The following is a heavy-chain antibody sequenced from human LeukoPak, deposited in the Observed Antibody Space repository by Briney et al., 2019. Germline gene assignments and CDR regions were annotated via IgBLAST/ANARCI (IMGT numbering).Heavy chain of an antibody. Sequence: ASVKVSCKASGYTFTSYYMHWVRQPPGQGLEWMGIINPSGGSTSYAQKFQGRVTMTRDTSTSTAYMELSSLRSEDTAVYYCARDSPRITMVRGALPGYWGQGTLVTVSS. D-gene: IGHD3-10*01. V-gene: IGHV1-46*01. CDR3: ARDSPRITMVRGALPGY. CDR1: GYTFTSYY. J-gene: IGHJ4*02. CDR2: INPSGGST.